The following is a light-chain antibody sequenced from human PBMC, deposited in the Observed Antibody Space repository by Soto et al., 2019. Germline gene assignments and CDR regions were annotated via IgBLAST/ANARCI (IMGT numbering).Light chain of an antibody. V-gene: IGKV3-11*01. J-gene: IGKJ4*01. Sequence: SLSPSPLSASAGDTVTITCRASQRISSCVAWYQQKPGQAPKLLIYDASNTTTGIPARFSGSGSGTDFTLTITSLEPEDFAAYYCQQRSNWPLTFGGGTKVDIK. CDR3: QQRSNWPLT. CDR2: DAS. CDR1: QRISSC.